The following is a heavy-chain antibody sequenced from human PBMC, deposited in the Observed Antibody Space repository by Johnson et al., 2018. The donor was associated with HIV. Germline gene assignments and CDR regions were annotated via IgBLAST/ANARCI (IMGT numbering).Heavy chain of an antibody. CDR2: IKQDGSEK. CDR1: GFTFSSYW. CDR3: ARDRQAVRGTFDI. Sequence: VQLVESGGGVVQPGTSLRLSCAASGFTFSSYWMSWVRQAPGKGLEWVANIKQDGSEKYYVDSVKGRFTISRDNAKNSLYLQMNSLRAEDTALYYCARDRQAVRGTFDIWGQGTMVTVSS. D-gene: IGHD6-19*01. V-gene: IGHV3-7*03. J-gene: IGHJ3*02.